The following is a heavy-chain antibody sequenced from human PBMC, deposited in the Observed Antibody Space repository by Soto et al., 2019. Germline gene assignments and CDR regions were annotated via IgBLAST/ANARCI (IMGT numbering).Heavy chain of an antibody. Sequence: QVQLVESGGGVVQPGRSLRLSCAASGFTFSSYGMHWVRQAPGKGLEWVALISYDGSNKYYADTVKGRVTISRDNSKNTLYLKMNSLRTQDTAVYYCAKDLGHGGRGAFDIWGQGTMVTVSS. V-gene: IGHV3-30*18. CDR2: ISYDGSNK. D-gene: IGHD7-27*01. CDR1: GFTFSSYG. CDR3: AKDLGHGGRGAFDI. J-gene: IGHJ3*02.